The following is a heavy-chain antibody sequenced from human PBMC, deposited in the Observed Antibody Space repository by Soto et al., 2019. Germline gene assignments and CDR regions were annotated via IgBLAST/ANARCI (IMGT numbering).Heavy chain of an antibody. J-gene: IGHJ5*02. CDR1: GYTFTGYY. D-gene: IGHD6-6*01. CDR2: ISPDSGGT. V-gene: IGHV1-2*02. CDR3: AREGAARQPPPTGHNWFDP. Sequence: ASVKVSCKASGYTFTGYYMHWVRQAPGQGLEWMGWISPDSGGTNYAQKFQGRVTMTRDTSITTAYMELTSLRSDDTAVYFCAREGAARQPPPTGHNWFDPWGQGTLVTVSS.